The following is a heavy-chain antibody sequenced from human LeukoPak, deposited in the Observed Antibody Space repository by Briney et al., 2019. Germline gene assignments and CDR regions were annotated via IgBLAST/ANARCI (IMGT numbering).Heavy chain of an antibody. J-gene: IGHJ4*02. CDR3: ARHLSGVAGYTYGRGIDF. V-gene: IGHV3-7*01. D-gene: IGHD5-18*01. Sequence: GGSLRLSCAASGFTFSSYWMSWVRQAPGKGLEWVANIKQDGSEKYYVDSVKGRFTISRDNAKKSLYLQMNSLRAEDTAVYYCARHLSGVAGYTYGRGIDFWGQGTLVTVSS. CDR1: GFTFSSYW. CDR2: IKQDGSEK.